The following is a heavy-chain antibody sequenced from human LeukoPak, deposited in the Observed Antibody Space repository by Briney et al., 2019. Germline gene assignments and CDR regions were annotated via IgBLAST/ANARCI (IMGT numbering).Heavy chain of an antibody. D-gene: IGHD6-19*01. Sequence: GGSLRLSCAASGFTLSNYNMNWVRQAPGKGLEWVSSISGSSSYLFFADSVKGRFTISRDNTKNSLYLQMNSLRVDDTAVYYCARDAVTGYSSGWYKPFPFDYWGQGSLVTVSS. J-gene: IGHJ4*02. CDR1: GFTLSNYN. CDR3: ARDAVTGYSSGWYKPFPFDY. CDR2: ISGSSSYL. V-gene: IGHV3-21*01.